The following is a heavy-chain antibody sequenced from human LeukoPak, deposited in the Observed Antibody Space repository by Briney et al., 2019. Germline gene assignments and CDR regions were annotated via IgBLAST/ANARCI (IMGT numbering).Heavy chain of an antibody. CDR1: GFRFSSYA. D-gene: IGHD3-3*01. J-gene: IGHJ4*02. CDR3: VKGGQNYDFWRFDY. CDR2: ISGSGGST. V-gene: IGHV3-23*01. Sequence: GRSLRLSCGASGFRFSSYAMSWVRQAPGKGLEWVSSISGSGGSTYYTDSVKGRFAISRDNSKSTLYLQMNSLGTGDTALYYCVKGGQNYDFWRFDYWGQGTLVTASS.